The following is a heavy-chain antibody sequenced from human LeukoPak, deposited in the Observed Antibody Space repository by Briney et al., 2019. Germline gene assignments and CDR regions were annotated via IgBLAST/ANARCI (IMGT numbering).Heavy chain of an antibody. CDR3: ARDRSSSGYYPFDY. CDR2: ISGSGGST. Sequence: GGSLRLSCSGSGFTFNIYGMTWVRQAPGKGLEWVSGISGSGGSTYYADSVKGRFTISRDNAKNSLYLQMNSLRDEDTAVYYCARDRSSSGYYPFDYWGQGTLVTVSS. CDR1: GFTFNIYG. V-gene: IGHV3-23*01. D-gene: IGHD3-22*01. J-gene: IGHJ4*02.